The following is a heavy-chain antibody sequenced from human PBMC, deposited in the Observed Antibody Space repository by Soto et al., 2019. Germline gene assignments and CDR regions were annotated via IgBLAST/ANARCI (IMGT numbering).Heavy chain of an antibody. CDR1: GGTFSSYR. CDR3: ARDEAGGYYTSDYYYGMDV. CDR2: IIPIFGTA. V-gene: IGHV1-69*06. D-gene: IGHD3-3*01. J-gene: IGHJ6*02. Sequence: GASVKVSCKASGGTFSSYRISWVRQAPGQGLEWMGGIIPIFGTANYAQKFQGRVTITADKSTSTAYMELSSLRSEDTAVYYCARDEAGGYYTSDYYYGMDVWGQGTTVTVSS.